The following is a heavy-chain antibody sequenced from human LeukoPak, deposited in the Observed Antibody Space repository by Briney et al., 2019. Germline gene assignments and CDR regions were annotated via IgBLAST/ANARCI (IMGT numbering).Heavy chain of an antibody. CDR1: GDSVSSNSAA. Sequence: SQTLSLTCAISGDSVSSNSAAWNWIRQSPSRGLEWLGRTYYRSKWYYDYAVSVKSRITINPDTSKNKFSVQLNSVTPEDTAVYYCARDWRAAAGTPLDYWGQGTLVTVSS. V-gene: IGHV6-1*01. D-gene: IGHD6-13*01. CDR3: ARDWRAAAGTPLDY. CDR2: TYYRSKWYY. J-gene: IGHJ4*02.